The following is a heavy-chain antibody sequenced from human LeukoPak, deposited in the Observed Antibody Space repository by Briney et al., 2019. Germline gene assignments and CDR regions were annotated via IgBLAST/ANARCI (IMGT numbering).Heavy chain of an antibody. CDR2: ISNDGSRK. CDR3: ARDRAWNYFDY. Sequence: PGGSLRLSCAPSGFTFSRHGVHWVRQAPGKGLEWVAIISNDGSRKYYGHSVEGRFTISRDNSKNTLYLQMDSLRAEDTAVYYCARDRAWNYFDYWGQGTLVTVSS. D-gene: IGHD3-3*01. CDR1: GFTFSRHG. V-gene: IGHV3-30*03. J-gene: IGHJ4*02.